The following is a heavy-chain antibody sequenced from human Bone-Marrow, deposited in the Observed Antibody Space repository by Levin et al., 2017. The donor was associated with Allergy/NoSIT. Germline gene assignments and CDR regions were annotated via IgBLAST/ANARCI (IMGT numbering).Heavy chain of an antibody. J-gene: IGHJ4*02. D-gene: IGHD1-1*01. V-gene: IGHV3-49*04. Sequence: GESLKISCTASGFSFGDHAMSWVRQAPGKGLEWVGFIRSNVYGGTTEYAASVKGRFTISRDDSKSIAYLQMNSLKTEDTAVYYCTRDYNSVYHGDIRWDYWGQGTLVTVSS. CDR2: IRSNVYGGTT. CDR1: GFSFGDHA. CDR3: TRDYNSVYHGDIRWDY.